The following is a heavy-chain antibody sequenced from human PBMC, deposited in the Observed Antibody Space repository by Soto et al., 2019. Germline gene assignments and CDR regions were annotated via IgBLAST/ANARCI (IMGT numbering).Heavy chain of an antibody. CDR3: ARDYCGGDCYPPGYFDY. J-gene: IGHJ4*02. V-gene: IGHV3-33*01. D-gene: IGHD2-21*02. CDR2: IWYDGSNK. CDR1: GFTFSSYG. Sequence: QVQLVESGGGVVQPGRSLRLYYAASGFTFSSYGMHWVRQAPGKGLEWVAVIWYDGSNKYYADSVKGRFTISRDNSKNTLYLQMNSLRAEDTAVYYCARDYCGGDCYPPGYFDYWGQGTLVTVSS.